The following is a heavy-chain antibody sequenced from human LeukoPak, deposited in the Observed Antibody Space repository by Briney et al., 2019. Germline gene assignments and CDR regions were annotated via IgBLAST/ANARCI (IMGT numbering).Heavy chain of an antibody. Sequence: ASETLSLTCTVSGGSISSSSYYWGWIRQPPGKGLEWIGSIYYSGSTYYNPSLKSRVTISVDTSKNQFPLKLSSVTAADTAVYYCARDTVVTSLFDYWGQGTLVTVSS. CDR1: GGSISSSSYY. V-gene: IGHV4-39*06. D-gene: IGHD4-23*01. J-gene: IGHJ4*02. CDR3: ARDTVVTSLFDY. CDR2: IYYSGST.